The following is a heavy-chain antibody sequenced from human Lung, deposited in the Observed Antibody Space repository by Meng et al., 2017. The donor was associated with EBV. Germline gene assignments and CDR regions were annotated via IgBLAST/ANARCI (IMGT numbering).Heavy chain of an antibody. J-gene: IGHJ4*02. V-gene: IGHV4-4*03. CDR2: IYHSGST. CDR3: ARAIGIVATTVGFDY. CDR1: GGSISSSNW. D-gene: IGHD5-12*01. Sequence: QVQLTEPGPGRVKPPGTSPLTSAVSGGSISSSNWWSWVRQPPGKGLEWIGEIYHSGSTNYNPSLKSRVTISVDKSKNQFSLKLSSVTAADTAVYYCARAIGIVATTVGFDYWGQGTLVTVSS.